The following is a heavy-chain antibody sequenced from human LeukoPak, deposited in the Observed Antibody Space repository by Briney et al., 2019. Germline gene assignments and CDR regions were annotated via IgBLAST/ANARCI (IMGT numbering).Heavy chain of an antibody. V-gene: IGHV4-34*01. CDR3: ARHVRINGIWFGESVLGYMDV. J-gene: IGHJ6*03. D-gene: IGHD3-10*01. CDR2: IKHSGST. Sequence: SETLSLTCADYGGSFSGYYWSWIRQPPGKGLEWSGEIKHSGSTNYNTSPKSRVTISVDTTKKKFSLKLSSVTAADTGVYYCARHVRINGIWFGESVLGYMDVWGKGPTVTISS. CDR1: GGSFSGYY.